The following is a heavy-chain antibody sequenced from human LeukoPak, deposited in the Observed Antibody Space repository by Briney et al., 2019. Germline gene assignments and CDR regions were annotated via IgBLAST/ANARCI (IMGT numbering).Heavy chain of an antibody. Sequence: ASVKVSCKASGYTFTSYGISWVRQAPGQGLEWMGWISAYNGNTNYAQELQGRVTMTTDTSTSTAYMELRSLRSDDTAVYYCARSPYYYDSSHYFDYWGQGTLVTVSS. J-gene: IGHJ4*02. CDR2: ISAYNGNT. CDR3: ARSPYYYDSSHYFDY. CDR1: GYTFTSYG. D-gene: IGHD3-22*01. V-gene: IGHV1-18*01.